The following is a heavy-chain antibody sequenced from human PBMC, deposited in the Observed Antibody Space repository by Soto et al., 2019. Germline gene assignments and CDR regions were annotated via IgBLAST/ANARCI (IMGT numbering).Heavy chain of an antibody. J-gene: IGHJ4*02. V-gene: IGHV3-9*01. D-gene: IGHD3-16*02. CDR2: ISWNGVSI. CDR3: ARDPRYDYIWGSYRWSYYFDY. Sequence: PGGSLRLSCAASGFIFDDYAIHWVRQAPGKGLEWVSGISWNGVSIAYADYVKGRFTISRDSAKNSLYLQMNSLRAEDTAVYYCARDPRYDYIWGSYRWSYYFDYWGQGTLVTVSS. CDR1: GFIFDDYA.